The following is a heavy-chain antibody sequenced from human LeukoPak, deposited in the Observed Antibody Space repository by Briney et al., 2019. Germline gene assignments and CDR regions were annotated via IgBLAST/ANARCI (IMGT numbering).Heavy chain of an antibody. V-gene: IGHV1-18*01. Sequence: ASVKVSCKASGYTFTSYGISWVRQAPGHGLDCTGWISAYNGNTNYAQKLQGRVTMTTDTSTSTAYMELRSLRSDDTAVYYCARAERGFIAAAAYYFDYWGQGTLVTVSS. CDR3: ARAERGFIAAAAYYFDY. CDR2: ISAYNGNT. CDR1: GYTFTSYG. D-gene: IGHD6-13*01. J-gene: IGHJ4*02.